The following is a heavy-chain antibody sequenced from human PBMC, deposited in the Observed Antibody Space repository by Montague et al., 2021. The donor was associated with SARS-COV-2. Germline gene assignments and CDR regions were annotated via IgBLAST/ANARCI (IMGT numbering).Heavy chain of an antibody. CDR3: ARLRDGVVPSPILGVGPYYSYYYMDV. CDR1: GTSFSGYY. Sequence: QSLAYAVHGTSFSGYYWNWIRQPPGKGLEWIGEINHGGSTKYSPSLKSRLTISADTSKNQFSLKLTSVAAADTAVYYCARLRDGVVPSPILGVGPYYSYYYMDVWGRGTTVTVSS. V-gene: IGHV4-34*01. D-gene: IGHD3-10*01. CDR2: INHGGST. J-gene: IGHJ6*03.